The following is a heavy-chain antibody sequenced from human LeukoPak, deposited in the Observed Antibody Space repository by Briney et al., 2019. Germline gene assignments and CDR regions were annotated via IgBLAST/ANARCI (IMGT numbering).Heavy chain of an antibody. CDR1: GGTFSRNT. CDR2: IIPMFGTP. Sequence: SVKVSCKASGGTFSRNTVTWVRQAPGQGLEWMGGIIPMFGTPNYAQNFRGRVTVTTDESTSTASMELNSLRSEDTAVYYCARVSVDSGYYYLDLWGQGTLVTVSS. D-gene: IGHD3-22*01. CDR3: ARVSVDSGYYYLDL. J-gene: IGHJ4*02. V-gene: IGHV1-69*05.